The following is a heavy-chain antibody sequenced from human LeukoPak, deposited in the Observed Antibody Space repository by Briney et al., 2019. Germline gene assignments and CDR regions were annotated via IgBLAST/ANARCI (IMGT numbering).Heavy chain of an antibody. J-gene: IGHJ5*02. CDR1: GGSFSGYY. Sequence: PSETLSLTCGVDGGSFSGYYWNWIRQPPGKWLEWIGEINHSGSTNYNPSLKRRVTISVDTSKNQFSLKLSSVTAADTAVYYCARHGDSGSYFSGDWFDPWGQGTLVTVSS. D-gene: IGHD1-26*01. CDR3: ARHGDSGSYFSGDWFDP. CDR2: INHSGST. V-gene: IGHV4-34*01.